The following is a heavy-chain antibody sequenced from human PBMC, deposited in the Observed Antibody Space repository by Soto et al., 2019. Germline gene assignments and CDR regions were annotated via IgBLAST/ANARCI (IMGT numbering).Heavy chain of an antibody. CDR2: IYYSGST. J-gene: IGHJ4*02. V-gene: IGHV4-59*08. CDR3: ARSHSSSWYPDLFDY. D-gene: IGHD6-13*01. Sequence: QVQLQESGPGLVKPSETLSLTCTVSGGSISSYYWSWIRQPPGKGLEWIGYIYYSGSTNYNPSLKSRVTISVDTSKNQFSLKLCSVTAADTAVYYCARSHSSSWYPDLFDYWGQGTLVTVSS. CDR1: GGSISSYY.